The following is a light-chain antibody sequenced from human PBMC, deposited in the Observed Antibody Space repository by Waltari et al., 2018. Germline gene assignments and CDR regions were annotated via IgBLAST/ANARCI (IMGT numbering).Light chain of an antibody. CDR2: GGS. CDR1: QSLLHGNGNTY. J-gene: IGKJ1*01. V-gene: IGKV2-40*01. Sequence: DIVMTQTPLSLPITPGEPASISCRSSQSLLHGNGNTYLHWYLQKPGQSPQLLIYGGSNGVSGVPDRFSGSGSGTDFTLKISKVEAEDVGVYYCVQAIAFPRTFGQGTKVEIK. CDR3: VQAIAFPRT.